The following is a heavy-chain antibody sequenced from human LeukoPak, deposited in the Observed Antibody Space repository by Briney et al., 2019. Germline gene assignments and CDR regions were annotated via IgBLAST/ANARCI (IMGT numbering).Heavy chain of an antibody. CDR2: IRYTGST. CDR3: ARHYASGTYPLDY. Sequence: SETLSLTCTVSGDSISPYYWSWIRQPPGKGLEYIGFIRYTGSTNYSPSLKSRVTMSVDVSRNQLSLNLSPVTAADTAVYYCARHYASGTYPLDYWGQGTLVTVSS. J-gene: IGHJ4*02. V-gene: IGHV4-59*08. CDR1: GDSISPYY. D-gene: IGHD3-10*01.